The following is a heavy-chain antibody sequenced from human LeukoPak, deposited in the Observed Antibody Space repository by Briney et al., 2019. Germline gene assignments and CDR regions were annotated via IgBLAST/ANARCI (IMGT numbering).Heavy chain of an antibody. J-gene: IGHJ4*02. CDR3: ARRRMLDGHHFDY. CDR2: IYPGDSDT. CDR1: GYSFTNYW. D-gene: IGHD2-8*01. V-gene: IGHV5-51*01. Sequence: GESLKISCKGSGYSFTNYWIGWVRQMPEKGLEWTGIIYPGDSDTRYSPSFQGQVTISADKSISTAYLQWSSLKASDTAMYYCARRRMLDGHHFDYWGQGTLVTVSS.